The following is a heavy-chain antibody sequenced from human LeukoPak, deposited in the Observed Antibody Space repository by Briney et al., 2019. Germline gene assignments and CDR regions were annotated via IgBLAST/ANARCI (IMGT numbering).Heavy chain of an antibody. CDR3: ARQSHPNWSYANWFDP. V-gene: IGHV3-7*01. CDR2: IKQDGSEK. D-gene: IGHD1-7*01. Sequence: GGSLRLSCTVSGFSLSSYAMSWVRRAPGKGLEWVANIKQDGSEKYYVDSVKGRFTISRDNAKNSLYLQMNSMRAEDTAVYYCARQSHPNWSYANWFDPWGQGTLVTVSS. CDR1: GFSLSSYA. J-gene: IGHJ5*02.